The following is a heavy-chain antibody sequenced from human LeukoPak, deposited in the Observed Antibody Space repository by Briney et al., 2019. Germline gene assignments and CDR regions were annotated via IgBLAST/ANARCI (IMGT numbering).Heavy chain of an antibody. CDR3: ARDINSDHPMMADVDPDY. CDR2: INTDGTVT. D-gene: IGHD3-22*01. J-gene: IGHJ4*02. CDR1: GFTFSKYW. V-gene: IGHV3-74*01. Sequence: PGGSLRLSCAASGFTFSKYWMLWVRQAPGKGLESVSRINTDGTVTTYADSVKGRFTISRDNAKNLLFLQMDSLRVDDTAMYYCARDINSDHPMMADVDPDYWGQGTLVTVSS.